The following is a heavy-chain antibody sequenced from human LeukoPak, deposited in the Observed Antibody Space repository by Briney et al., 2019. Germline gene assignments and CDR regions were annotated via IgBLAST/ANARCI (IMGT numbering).Heavy chain of an antibody. D-gene: IGHD5-24*01. CDR1: GYTFTGYY. J-gene: IGHJ4*02. CDR3: ARDAGDGYNPNFLFDY. CDR2: INPNSGGT. V-gene: IGHV1-2*02. Sequence: GASVKVSCKASGYTFTGYYMHWVRQAPGQGLEWMGWINPNSGGTNYAQKFQGRVTMTRDTSISTAYMELSRLRSDDTAVYYCARDAGDGYNPNFLFDYWGQGTLVTVSS.